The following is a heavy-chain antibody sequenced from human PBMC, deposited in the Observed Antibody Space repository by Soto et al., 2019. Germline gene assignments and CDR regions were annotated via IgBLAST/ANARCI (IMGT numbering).Heavy chain of an antibody. CDR2: ISPYSGGT. CDR3: ARGSAITIFGVPSFFSQTLDV. J-gene: IGHJ6*02. D-gene: IGHD3-3*01. CDR1: GYTFTDYY. V-gene: IGHV1-2*02. Sequence: QVQLVQSGAEVKKPGASVKVSCKPSGYTFTDYYLHWVRQAPGQGLAWMGCISPYSGGTNAAQKFQGRVTMSSNTSISTVYMELNIRRSDDTAFSFCARGSAITIFGVPSFFSQTLDVWGQGTTVLVSS.